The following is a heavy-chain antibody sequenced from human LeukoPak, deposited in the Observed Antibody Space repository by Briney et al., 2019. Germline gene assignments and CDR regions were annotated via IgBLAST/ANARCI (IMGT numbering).Heavy chain of an antibody. V-gene: IGHV3-23*01. Sequence: GGSLRLSCAASGFTFSSDAMSWVRQAPGKGLEWVSVISGGGDTTYYADSVKGRFTISRDNSKNTLYLQMNSLRAEDTAVYYCAKDSPGSGSYYGSSDYWGQGTLVTVSS. J-gene: IGHJ4*02. CDR2: ISGGGDTT. CDR1: GFTFSSDA. D-gene: IGHD1-26*01. CDR3: AKDSPGSGSYYGSSDY.